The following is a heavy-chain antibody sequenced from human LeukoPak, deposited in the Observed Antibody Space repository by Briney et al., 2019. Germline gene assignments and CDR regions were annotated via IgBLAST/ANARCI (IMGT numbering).Heavy chain of an antibody. V-gene: IGHV3-74*01. Sequence: GGSLRLSCAASGFTFSNYWMYWVRQAPGKGLVWVSHINSDGSSTSYADSVKGRFTISRDNAKNTLYLQMNRLRAEDTAVYYCARLDQVTYSSTWGFDCWGQGTLATVSS. CDR3: ARLDQVTYSSTWGFDC. CDR1: GFTFSNYW. J-gene: IGHJ4*02. D-gene: IGHD6-13*01. CDR2: INSDGSST.